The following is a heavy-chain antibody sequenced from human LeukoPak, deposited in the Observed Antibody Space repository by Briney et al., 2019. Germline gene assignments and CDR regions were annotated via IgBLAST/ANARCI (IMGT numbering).Heavy chain of an antibody. CDR3: ARDGTTGTDAFDI. CDR1: GYTFTSYG. V-gene: IGHV1-18*01. CDR2: ISAYNGNT. J-gene: IGHJ3*02. D-gene: IGHD1-1*01. Sequence: ASVKVSCKASGYTFTSYGISWVRQAPGQGLEWMGWISAYNGNTNYAQNLQGRVTMTTDTSTSTAYMELSSLRSEDTAVYYCARDGTTGTDAFDIWGQGTMVTVSS.